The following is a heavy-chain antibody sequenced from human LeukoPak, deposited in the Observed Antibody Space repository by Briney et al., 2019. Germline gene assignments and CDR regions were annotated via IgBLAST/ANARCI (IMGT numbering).Heavy chain of an antibody. V-gene: IGHV1-8*01. D-gene: IGHD6-13*01. Sequence: ASVKVSCKASGYTFTSYDINWVRQATGQGLEWMGWMNPNSGNTGYAQKFQGRVTMTRNTSISTAYMELSSLRSEDTAVYYCAVRSSSWSYYYYGMDVWGQGTTVTVSS. CDR2: MNPNSGNT. CDR3: AVRSSSWSYYYYGMDV. CDR1: GYTFTSYD. J-gene: IGHJ6*02.